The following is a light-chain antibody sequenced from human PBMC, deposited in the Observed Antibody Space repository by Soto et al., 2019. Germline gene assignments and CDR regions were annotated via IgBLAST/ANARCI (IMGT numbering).Light chain of an antibody. Sequence: DIQMTQSPSTLYASIGDRVTITCRASQSITTFLAWYQQKPGKAPQILIYDASSLESGVPSRFSGSGSGTEFTLTISSLQPDDFATYYCQQYNSYSTFGQGTKVDIK. CDR2: DAS. J-gene: IGKJ1*01. V-gene: IGKV1-5*01. CDR3: QQYNSYST. CDR1: QSITTF.